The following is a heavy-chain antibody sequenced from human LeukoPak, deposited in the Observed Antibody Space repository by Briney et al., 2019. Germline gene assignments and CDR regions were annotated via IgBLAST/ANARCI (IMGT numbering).Heavy chain of an antibody. J-gene: IGHJ3*02. CDR2: IYYSGST. CDR3: ARSRPGVGDAFDI. CDR1: GGSISSGGYY. Sequence: SETLSLTCTVSGGSISSGGYYWSWVRQHPGKGLEWIGYIYYSGSTYYNPSLKSRVTISVDTSKNQFSLKLSSVTAADTAVYYCARSRPGVGDAFDIWGQGTMVTVSS. D-gene: IGHD2-15*01. V-gene: IGHV4-31*03.